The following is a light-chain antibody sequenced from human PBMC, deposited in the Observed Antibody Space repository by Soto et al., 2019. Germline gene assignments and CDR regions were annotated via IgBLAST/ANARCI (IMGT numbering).Light chain of an antibody. J-gene: IGKJ2*01. CDR2: DAS. V-gene: IGKV3-20*01. Sequence: IVLTQSPGTLSLSPGERATLSCRASQSVSSSYLAWYQQKPGQAPRLLIFDASMRATGIPDRFSGSGSGTDFTLTISRLEPEDFAVYYCQQYGSSPQTFGQGTKLEIK. CDR3: QQYGSSPQT. CDR1: QSVSSSY.